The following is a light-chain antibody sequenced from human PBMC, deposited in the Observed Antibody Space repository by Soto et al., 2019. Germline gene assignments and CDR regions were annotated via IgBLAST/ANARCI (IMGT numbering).Light chain of an antibody. V-gene: IGKV1-5*03. CDR3: QQYNTYSYT. CDR2: KAS. Sequence: DIPMTQSPSTLSASVGDRVTITCRASQSISSWLAWYQQKPGKAPKVLIYKASSLESGVPSRFSGSGSGTEFTLTISSLQPDDIATYYCQQYNTYSYTFGQGTKLEIK. J-gene: IGKJ2*01. CDR1: QSISSW.